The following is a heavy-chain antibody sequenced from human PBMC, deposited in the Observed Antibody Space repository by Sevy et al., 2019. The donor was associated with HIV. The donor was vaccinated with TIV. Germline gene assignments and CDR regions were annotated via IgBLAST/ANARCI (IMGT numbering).Heavy chain of an antibody. CDR1: EFTVSSKY. CDR3: ATTSTPLYYYALDV. D-gene: IGHD2-15*01. J-gene: IGHJ6*02. V-gene: IGHV3-53*03. CDR2: IYSGENT. Sequence: GGSLRLSCAASEFTVSSKYMSWVRQAPGKGLEWVPVIYSGENTYYADYVRGRLTISRDISKNTLYLQMNSLRAEDTAIYYCATTSTPLYYYALDVWGQGTTVTVSS.